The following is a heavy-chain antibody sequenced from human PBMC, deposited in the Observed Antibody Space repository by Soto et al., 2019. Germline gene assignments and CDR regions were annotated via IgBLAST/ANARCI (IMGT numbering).Heavy chain of an antibody. J-gene: IGHJ6*03. CDR1: GGSFSGYY. CDR2: INDSGST. CDR3: ARGLLVCFGELSRRGGYYYYMDV. Sequence: QVQLQQWGAGLLKPSETLSLTCAVYGGSFSGYYWSWIRQTPGKGLEWIGEINDSGSTNHNPSLNSRVTILVDTPKNQFSLKLSSVTAADTAVYYCARGLLVCFGELSRRGGYYYYMDVWGKGTTVTVSS. V-gene: IGHV4-34*01. D-gene: IGHD3-10*01.